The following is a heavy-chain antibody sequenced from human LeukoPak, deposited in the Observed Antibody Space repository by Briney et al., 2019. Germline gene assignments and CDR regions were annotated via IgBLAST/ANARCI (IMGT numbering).Heavy chain of an antibody. V-gene: IGHV3-23*01. J-gene: IGHJ4*02. Sequence: GASLRLSCAASGITFSNYAMSWVRQAPGKGLEWVSAIVGSGGSTYYADSVKGRFTISRDNSKNTLFLQMNSLRVEDTALYYCSKWGDYDVLTGYYDSDFWGQGTLVTVSS. D-gene: IGHD3-9*01. CDR3: SKWGDYDVLTGYYDSDF. CDR2: IVGSGGST. CDR1: GITFSNYA.